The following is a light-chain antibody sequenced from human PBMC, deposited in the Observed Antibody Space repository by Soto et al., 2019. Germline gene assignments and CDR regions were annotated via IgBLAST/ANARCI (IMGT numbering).Light chain of an antibody. V-gene: IGLV2-14*01. CDR1: SSDVGGYNY. CDR2: EVS. Sequence: QSVLTQPASVSGSPGQLITISCTGTSSDVGGYNYVSWYQQHPGKAPKLIIYEVSNRPSGVSFRFSGSKSGNTASLSISGLRAEDEAEYYCTSYTSSSTLSVFGTGTKLPVL. CDR3: TSYTSSSTLSV. J-gene: IGLJ1*01.